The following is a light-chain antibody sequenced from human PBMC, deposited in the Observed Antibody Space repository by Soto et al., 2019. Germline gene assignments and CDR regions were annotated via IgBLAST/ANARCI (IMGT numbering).Light chain of an antibody. CDR1: QIVYNGF. J-gene: IGKJ1*01. CDR2: GAS. CDR3: QQYVSSPRT. Sequence: EIVLTQSPGTLSLSPGERATVSCRASQIVYNGFLAWYQQKPGQAPILLIYGASTRATGIPDRFSGSESGTDFTLSISNLEPEDSAVYYCQQYVSSPRTFGQGTKVEI. V-gene: IGKV3-20*01.